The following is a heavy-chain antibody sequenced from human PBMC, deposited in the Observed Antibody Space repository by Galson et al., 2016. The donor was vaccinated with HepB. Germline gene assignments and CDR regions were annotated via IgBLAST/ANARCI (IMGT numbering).Heavy chain of an antibody. J-gene: IGHJ5*02. CDR3: ARVSAGCSRTSCVFDP. V-gene: IGHV4-4*02. CDR1: GDSIATANW. D-gene: IGHD2-2*01. CDR2: IYHVGYT. Sequence: EPLSLTCAVSGDSIATANWWSWVRRPPGKGLEWIGEIYHVGYTNYNPSLKSRVTISVDKAHNQFSLKLSSVTAADTAVYYCARVSAGCSRTSCVFDPWGQGTLVTVSS.